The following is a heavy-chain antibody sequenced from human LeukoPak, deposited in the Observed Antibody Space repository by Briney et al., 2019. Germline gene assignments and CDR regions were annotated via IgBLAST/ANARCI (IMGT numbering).Heavy chain of an antibody. Sequence: ASVKVSCKASGCTFTSYDINWARQATGQGLEWMGWMNPNSGNTGYAQKFQGRVTITRNTSISTAYMELSSLRSEDTAVYYCASPIAVTTAFDYWGQGTLVTVSS. J-gene: IGHJ4*02. CDR3: ASPIAVTTAFDY. V-gene: IGHV1-8*03. CDR1: GCTFTSYD. CDR2: MNPNSGNT. D-gene: IGHD4-17*01.